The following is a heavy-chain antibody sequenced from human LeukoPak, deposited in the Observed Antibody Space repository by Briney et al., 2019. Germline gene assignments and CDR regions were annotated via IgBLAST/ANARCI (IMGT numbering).Heavy chain of an antibody. J-gene: IGHJ4*02. CDR1: VYTFTNYY. V-gene: IGHV1-2*02. Sequence: ASVTVSCKASVYTFTNYYYIHWVRPAAGQGLEWMGWLNPKSGDTNYAQNFQGRVTITRDTSISTAYLELSRLRSDDTAVYYCARPSSTDYVWGQGTQVTVSS. CDR2: LNPKSGDT. CDR3: ARPSSTDYV. D-gene: IGHD2-2*01.